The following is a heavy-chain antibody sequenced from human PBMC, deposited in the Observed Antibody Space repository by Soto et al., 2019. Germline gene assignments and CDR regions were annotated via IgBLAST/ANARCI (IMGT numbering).Heavy chain of an antibody. CDR1: GGSISSYY. D-gene: IGHD3-3*01. J-gene: IGHJ6*02. CDR2: IYYSGST. V-gene: IGHV4-59*01. Sequence: ASETLSLTCTVSGGSISSYYWSWIRQPTGKGLEWIGYIYYSGSTNYNPSLKSRVTISVDTSKNQFSLKLSSVTAADTAVYYCARYDFWSGLNYYGMDVWGQGTTVTVSS. CDR3: ARYDFWSGLNYYGMDV.